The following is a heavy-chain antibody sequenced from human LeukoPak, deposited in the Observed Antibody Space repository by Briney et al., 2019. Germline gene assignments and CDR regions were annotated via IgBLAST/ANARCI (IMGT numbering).Heavy chain of an antibody. CDR1: GFTFSRYW. V-gene: IGHV3-7*01. CDR2: IKQDGSEK. Sequence: PGGSLRLSCAASGFTFSRYWMSWVRQAPGKGLEWVANIKQDGSEKYYVDSVKGRFTISRDNAKNSLYLQMNSLRAEDTAVYYCAKDRGVSYGSGINDYWGQGTLVTVSS. D-gene: IGHD3-10*01. CDR3: AKDRGVSYGSGINDY. J-gene: IGHJ4*02.